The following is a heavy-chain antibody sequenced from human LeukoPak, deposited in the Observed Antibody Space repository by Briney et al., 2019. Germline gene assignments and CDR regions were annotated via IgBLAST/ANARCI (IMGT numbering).Heavy chain of an antibody. CDR3: AKDYYEYSGCDY. D-gene: IGHD5-12*01. J-gene: IGHJ4*02. V-gene: IGHV3-23*01. CDR1: GFTFSSYA. Sequence: GGSLRLSCAASGFTFSSYAMSWVRQAPGKGLEWVSGISASGTNTYYADSVKGRFTISRDNSKNTLYLQMNSLRAEDTAVYYCAKDYYEYSGCDYWGQGTLVTVSS. CDR2: ISASGTNT.